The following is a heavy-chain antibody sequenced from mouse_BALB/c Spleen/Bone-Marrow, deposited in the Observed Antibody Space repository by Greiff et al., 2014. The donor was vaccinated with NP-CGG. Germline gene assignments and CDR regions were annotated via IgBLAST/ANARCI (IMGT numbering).Heavy chain of an antibody. V-gene: IGHV7-3*02. CDR1: GFTFTDYF. J-gene: IGHJ2*01. Sequence: EVNLVESGGGLVQPGGSLRLSCTTSGFTFTDYFMTWVRQPPGKALEWLGFIRNKANGYTTEYNPSVKGRFTISRDTSQGILYLQMNPLRAEDSAIYFCARDYSGYFDFWGQGTTLTVSS. CDR2: IRNKANGYTT. CDR3: ARDYSGYFDF. D-gene: IGHD5-1*01.